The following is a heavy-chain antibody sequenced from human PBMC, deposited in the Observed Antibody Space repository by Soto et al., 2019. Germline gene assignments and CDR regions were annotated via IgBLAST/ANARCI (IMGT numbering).Heavy chain of an antibody. CDR3: ARGGDIVVVPAAIFFDY. D-gene: IGHD2-2*01. Sequence: GGSLRLSCAASGFTFSSYGMHWVRQAPGKGLEWVAVIWYDGSNKYYADSVKGRFTISRDNSKNTLYLQMNSLRAEDTAVYYCARGGDIVVVPAAIFFDYWGQGTLVTVSS. V-gene: IGHV3-33*01. CDR2: IWYDGSNK. CDR1: GFTFSSYG. J-gene: IGHJ4*02.